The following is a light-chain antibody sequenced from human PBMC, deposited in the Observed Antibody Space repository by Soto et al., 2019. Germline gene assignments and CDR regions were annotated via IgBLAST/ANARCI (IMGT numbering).Light chain of an antibody. Sequence: EIVMTQSPSTLSVSPWERSTLSCRASQGVSSNLAWYQQKPGQAPRLLIYGASTRATGIPARFSGSGSGTEFTLTISSLQSEDFAVYYCQQYNNWPSWTFGQGTKVDIK. J-gene: IGKJ1*01. CDR3: QQYNNWPSWT. CDR2: GAS. CDR1: QGVSSN. V-gene: IGKV3-15*01.